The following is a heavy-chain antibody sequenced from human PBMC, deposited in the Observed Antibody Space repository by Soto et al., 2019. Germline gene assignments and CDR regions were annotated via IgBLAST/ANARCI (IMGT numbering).Heavy chain of an antibody. V-gene: IGHV2-5*02. CDR2: IYWDDDK. Sequence: QITLKESGPTLVKPTQTLTLTCTFSGFSLTTSGVGVGWIRQPPGKALEWLALIYWDDDKRYSPSLKSRLTIARHTSKNQVVHTKTYINPVDTGTYDGADRRAIHRVGYGMDVWGQGTTVNMSS. CDR3: ADRRAIHRVGYGMDV. J-gene: IGHJ6*02. CDR1: GFSLTTSGVG. D-gene: IGHD5-12*01.